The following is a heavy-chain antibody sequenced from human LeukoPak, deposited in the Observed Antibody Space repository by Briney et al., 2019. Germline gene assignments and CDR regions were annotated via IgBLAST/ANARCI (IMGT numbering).Heavy chain of an antibody. V-gene: IGHV3-7*01. D-gene: IGHD3-10*01. Sequence: GGTLRLSCAASSFTFSSYWMTWVRQAPGKGLEWVANIKEDGSKTFYVDSVKGRFTISRDNAKNSLYLQMNSLRAEDTAVYYCARDPYYYDSGSFAAFDIWGQGTMVTVSS. J-gene: IGHJ3*02. CDR3: ARDPYYYDSGSFAAFDI. CDR2: IKEDGSKT. CDR1: SFTFSSYW.